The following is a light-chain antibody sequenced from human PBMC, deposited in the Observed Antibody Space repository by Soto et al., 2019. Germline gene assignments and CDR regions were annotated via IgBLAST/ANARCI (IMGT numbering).Light chain of an antibody. CDR2: DAS. CDR3: QQSSNWWT. V-gene: IGKV3-11*01. Sequence: EIVLTQSPATLSLSPGERATLSCRASQSVSSYLAWYQQKPGQAPRLLIYDASNRATGIPARFSGSGSGTDFTLTISSLEPEDFAVYYSQQSSNWWTFGQGNKVEIK. CDR1: QSVSSY. J-gene: IGKJ1*01.